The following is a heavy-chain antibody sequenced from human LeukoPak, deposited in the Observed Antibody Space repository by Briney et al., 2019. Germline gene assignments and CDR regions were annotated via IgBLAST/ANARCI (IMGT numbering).Heavy chain of an antibody. CDR3: ARGYDIWH. CDR1: GGSISSSSYY. CDR2: IYYSGST. Sequence: PSETLSLTCTVSGGSISSSSYYWGWIRQPPGKGLEWIGSIYYSGSTYYNPSLKSRVTISVDTSKNQFSLKLSSVTAADTAVYYCARGYDIWHWGQGTLVTVSS. J-gene: IGHJ4*02. V-gene: IGHV4-39*07. D-gene: IGHD3-9*01.